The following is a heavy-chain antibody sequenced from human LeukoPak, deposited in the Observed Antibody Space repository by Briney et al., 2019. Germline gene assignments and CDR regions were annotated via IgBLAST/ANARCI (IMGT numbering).Heavy chain of an antibody. D-gene: IGHD2-15*01. CDR1: GGSISSYY. CDR3: ARVQIEDIVVVVAATGNWFDP. Sequence: PSETLSLTCTVSGGSISSYYWSWIRQPPGKGLEWIGYIYCSGTTNYNPSLKSRVTISVDSSKNQFSLKLSSVTAADTAVYYCARVQIEDIVVVVAATGNWFDPWGQGTLVTVSS. V-gene: IGHV4-59*01. J-gene: IGHJ5*02. CDR2: IYCSGTT.